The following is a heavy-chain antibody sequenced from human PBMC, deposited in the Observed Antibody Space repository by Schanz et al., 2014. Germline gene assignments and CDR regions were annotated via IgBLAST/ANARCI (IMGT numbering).Heavy chain of an antibody. D-gene: IGHD3-3*01. CDR1: GFTFSTSA. CDR2: VSRSTPDI. CDR3: VRDSFFAFDY. V-gene: IGHV3-48*01. J-gene: IGHJ4*02. Sequence: EVQLLESGGGLVQPGGSLRLSCAASGFTFSTSAMNWVRQAPGKGLEWVSYVSRSTPDIYYADSVKGRFTMSRDNAKNSVFLQMNSLRAEDTAVYYCVRDSFFAFDYWGQGTLVTVSS.